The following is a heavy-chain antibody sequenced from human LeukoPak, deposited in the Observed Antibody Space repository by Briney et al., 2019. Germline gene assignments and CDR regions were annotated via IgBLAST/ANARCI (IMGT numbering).Heavy chain of an antibody. CDR3: AKGNWGERLDWYFDL. Sequence: GGSLSLSCAASGFTFSSYDMSWVRQAPGSGLEWVSGITGSGGSTYYADSVKGRFTISRDNSKNTLYLQMNSLRAEDTAVYYCAKGNWGERLDWYFDLWGRGTLVTVSS. V-gene: IGHV3-23*01. D-gene: IGHD1-26*01. CDR1: GFTFSSYD. J-gene: IGHJ2*01. CDR2: ITGSGGST.